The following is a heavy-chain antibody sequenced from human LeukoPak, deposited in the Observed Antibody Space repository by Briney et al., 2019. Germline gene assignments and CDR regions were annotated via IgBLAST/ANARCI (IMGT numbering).Heavy chain of an antibody. J-gene: IGHJ6*02. CDR3: ARGNCSSTSCYMYYYYYGMDV. D-gene: IGHD2-2*02. CDR2: INHSGST. V-gene: IGHV4-34*01. Sequence: SETLSLTCTVSGGSIITTDYYWSWIRQPPGKGLEWIGEINHSGSTNYNPSLKSRVTISVDTSKNQFSLKLSSVTAADTAVYYCARGNCSSTSCYMYYYYYGMDVWGQGTTVTVSS. CDR1: GGSIITTDYY.